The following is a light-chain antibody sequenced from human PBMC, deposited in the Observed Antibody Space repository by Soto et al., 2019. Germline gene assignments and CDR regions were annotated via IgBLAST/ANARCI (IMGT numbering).Light chain of an antibody. CDR3: QQSYSTPRT. CDR1: QSISSY. J-gene: IGKJ2*01. Sequence: DIQMTQSPSSLSASVGDRVTITCRASQSISSYLNWYQQKPGKAPKLLIYAASSLQSGVPSRFSGRGSGTDFNLTISSLQPEDFATYYCQQSYSTPRTFGQGTKLEIK. CDR2: AAS. V-gene: IGKV1-39*01.